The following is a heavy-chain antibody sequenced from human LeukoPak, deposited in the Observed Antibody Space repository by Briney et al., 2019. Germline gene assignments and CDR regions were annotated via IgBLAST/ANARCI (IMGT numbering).Heavy chain of an antibody. J-gene: IGHJ6*02. CDR1: GYTFTSYG. D-gene: IGHD3-9*01. Sequence: GSSVKVSCKASGYTFTSYGISWVRQAPGQGLEWMGWTSAYNGNTNYAQKLQGRVTMTTDTSTSTAYMELRSLRSDDTAVYYCARDSRLRYFDWLRTHYYGMDVWGQGTTVTVSS. CDR3: ARDSRLRYFDWLRTHYYGMDV. V-gene: IGHV1-18*01. CDR2: TSAYNGNT.